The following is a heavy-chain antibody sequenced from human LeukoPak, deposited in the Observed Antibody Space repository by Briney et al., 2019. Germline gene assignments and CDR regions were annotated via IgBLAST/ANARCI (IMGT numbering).Heavy chain of an antibody. D-gene: IGHD1-26*01. Sequence: ASVKVSCKVSGYTLTELPMHWVRQAPGKGLEWMGGFDPEDGETIYAQKFQGRVTMTEDTSTDTAYMELSSLRSEDTAVYYCATATIVGATWWAYYFDYWGQGTLVTVSS. J-gene: IGHJ4*02. CDR3: ATATIVGATWWAYYFDY. CDR2: FDPEDGET. V-gene: IGHV1-24*01. CDR1: GYTLTELP.